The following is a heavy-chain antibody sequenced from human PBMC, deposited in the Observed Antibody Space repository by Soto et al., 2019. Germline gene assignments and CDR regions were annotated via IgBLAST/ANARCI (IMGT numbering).Heavy chain of an antibody. J-gene: IGHJ5*02. CDR2: IIPIYRTP. CDR1: GVPFSSFA. V-gene: IGHV1-69*01. D-gene: IGHD2-2*01. CDR3: AISTGRGLRAGTHRFNWDAP. Sequence: VHLVQSGAEVKQPGSSVTVSCQASGVPFSSFALSWVLQAPGPGLEWMGGIIPIYRTPNCAQNFQGRVTITADESTSSVYRELSRMRAEDTAVYYWAISTGRGLRAGTHRFNWDAPWGHGTLVNVSS.